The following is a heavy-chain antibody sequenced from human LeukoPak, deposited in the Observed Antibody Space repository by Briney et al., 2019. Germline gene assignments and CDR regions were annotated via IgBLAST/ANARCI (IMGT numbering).Heavy chain of an antibody. D-gene: IGHD5-18*01. Sequence: PGGSLRLSCAASGFTLSSYAMSWVRQAPGKGLEWVSAISDSGNTYHADSVKGRFTISRDSSKNTLFLQMNSLRAEDTAVYYCAKEKQLWLRDSDYWGQGTLVTVSS. CDR2: ISDSGNT. J-gene: IGHJ4*02. V-gene: IGHV3-23*01. CDR1: GFTLSSYA. CDR3: AKEKQLWLRDSDY.